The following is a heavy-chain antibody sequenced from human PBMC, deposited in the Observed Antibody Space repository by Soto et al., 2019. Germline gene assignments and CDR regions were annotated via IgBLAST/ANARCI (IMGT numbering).Heavy chain of an antibody. Sequence: QVQLVQSGAEVKKHGSSVKVSCKASGGTFSSYAISWVRQAPGQGLEWMGGIIPIFGTANYAQKFQGRVTITADKSTSTAYMELSSLRSEDTAVYYCARACSTSCYTRPGSYYYYGMDVWGQGTTVTVSS. CDR3: ARACSTSCYTRPGSYYYYGMDV. CDR2: IIPIFGTA. D-gene: IGHD2-2*02. V-gene: IGHV1-69*06. J-gene: IGHJ6*02. CDR1: GGTFSSYA.